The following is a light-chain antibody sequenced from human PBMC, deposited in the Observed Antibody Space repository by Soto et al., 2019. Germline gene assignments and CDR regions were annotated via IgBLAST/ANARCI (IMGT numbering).Light chain of an antibody. CDR1: QIISSW. Sequence: DIQMTQSPCTLSASVGDRVSITCRASQIISSWLAWYQQKPGKAPKLLTYDVSSLESRVPSRFSGSGSGTEFTLTISCLQPDDSATYYCQQYNTFWTFGQGTKVDSK. CDR2: DVS. J-gene: IGKJ1*01. V-gene: IGKV1-5*01. CDR3: QQYNTFWT.